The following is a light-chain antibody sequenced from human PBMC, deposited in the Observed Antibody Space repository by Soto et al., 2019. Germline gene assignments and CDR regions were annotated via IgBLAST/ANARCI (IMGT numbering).Light chain of an antibody. J-gene: IGKJ1*01. CDR3: QQYGSSSTWT. V-gene: IGKV3-20*01. CDR1: QSVSSAY. Sequence: EIVLTQSPGTLSLSPGERATLSCRASQSVSSAYLAWYQHKPGQPPTLLIYAASSRVTGIPDRFSGSGSGTEFTLTISRLEPEDFAVYYWQQYGSSSTWTFGQGTKVEIK. CDR2: AAS.